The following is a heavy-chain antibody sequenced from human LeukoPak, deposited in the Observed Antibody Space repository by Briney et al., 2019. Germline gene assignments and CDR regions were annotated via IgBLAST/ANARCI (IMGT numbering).Heavy chain of an antibody. J-gene: IGHJ4*02. Sequence: PGGSLRLSCAASGFTFSDHYMDWVRQAPGKGLEWVGRIRNKVNSYTTEYAASVKGRFTISRDDSKNTAYLQMNSLKTEDTAVYYCTSLLAVAEGFDYWGQGTLVTVSS. CDR3: TSLLAVAEGFDY. CDR2: IRNKVNSYTT. CDR1: GFTFSDHY. D-gene: IGHD6-19*01. V-gene: IGHV3-72*01.